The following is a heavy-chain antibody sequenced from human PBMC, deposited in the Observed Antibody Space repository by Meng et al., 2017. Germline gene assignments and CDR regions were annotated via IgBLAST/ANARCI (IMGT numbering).Heavy chain of an antibody. V-gene: IGHV3-15*01. Sequence: GGSRRLSCAASGFTFSNAWMSWVRQAPGKGREWVGRIKSKIDGGTTDYAAPVNGRFTISRDDSKNTLFLQMNSLKTEDTAVYYCTTPSSVFYYYGMDVWGQGTTVTVSS. J-gene: IGHJ6*02. CDR1: GFTFSNAW. CDR3: TTPSSVFYYYGMDV. CDR2: IKSKIDGGTT.